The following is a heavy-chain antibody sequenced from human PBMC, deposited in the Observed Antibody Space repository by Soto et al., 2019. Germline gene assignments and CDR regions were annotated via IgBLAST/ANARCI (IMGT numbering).Heavy chain of an antibody. Sequence: QVQLVESGGGVVQPGRSLRLSCAASGFTFSSYGMHWVRQAPGKGLEWVAVIWYDGSNKYYADSVKGRFTISRDNSKNTLYLQMNSLRAEDTAVYYCARDPRGYSYGRFDYWGQGTLVTVSS. D-gene: IGHD5-18*01. J-gene: IGHJ4*02. CDR1: GFTFSSYG. CDR2: IWYDGSNK. CDR3: ARDPRGYSYGRFDY. V-gene: IGHV3-33*01.